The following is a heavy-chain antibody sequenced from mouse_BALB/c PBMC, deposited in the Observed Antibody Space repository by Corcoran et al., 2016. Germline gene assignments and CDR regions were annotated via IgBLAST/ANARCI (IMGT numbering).Heavy chain of an antibody. D-gene: IGHD2-4*01. Sequence: QVTLKESGPGILQPSQTLSLTCSFSGFSLSTSGMGVSWIRQPSGKGLEWLAHIYWDDDKRYNPSLKSRLIISKDTSRNQVFLKITSVDTADTATYYCARSMITTTEFAYWGQGTLVTVSA. CDR2: IYWDDDK. CDR1: GFSLSTSGMG. V-gene: IGHV8-12*01. CDR3: ARSMITTTEFAY. J-gene: IGHJ3*01.